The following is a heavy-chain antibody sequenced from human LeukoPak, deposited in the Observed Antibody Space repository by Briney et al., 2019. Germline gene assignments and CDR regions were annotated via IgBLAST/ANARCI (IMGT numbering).Heavy chain of an antibody. D-gene: IGHD4-17*01. CDR2: ISAYNGHT. CDR1: GYSFSNYD. CDR3: AREGGDYRDYAMSWGY. J-gene: IGHJ4*02. V-gene: IGHV1-18*04. Sequence: ASVKVSCKHSGYSFSNYDTTWVPQAPGQGLEWMGWISAYNGHTKYEQKFQGRVTVTTDTSTSKAYMELRGLRSDDTAVYYCAREGGDYRDYAMSWGYWGQGTLVTVSS.